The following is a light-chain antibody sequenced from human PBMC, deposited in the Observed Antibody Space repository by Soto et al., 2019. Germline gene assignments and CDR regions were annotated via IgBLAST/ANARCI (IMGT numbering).Light chain of an antibody. V-gene: IGKV3-15*01. CDR3: QQYNNWPLT. CDR1: QSVSSN. Sequence: EIVMTQSPATLSVSPGERATLSCRASQSVSSNLAWYQQKPGQAPRLLIYGASTRATGIPARFSGSGSGTEFTLIISSLQSEDFAVYFCQQYNNWPLTFGGGTKGDI. CDR2: GAS. J-gene: IGKJ4*01.